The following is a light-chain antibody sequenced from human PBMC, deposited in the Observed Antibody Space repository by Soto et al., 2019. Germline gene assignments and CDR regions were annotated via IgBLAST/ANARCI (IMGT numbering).Light chain of an antibody. Sequence: DIQMTQSPSYVSASVGDRVTITCRASQGIKNWLAWYQQKPGKAPNLLFYTGSSLQSGVPSRFSGSGSGTDFTLTINSLQPEDFATYYCQQAASFPITFGQGTRLEIK. J-gene: IGKJ5*01. CDR2: TGS. CDR1: QGIKNW. CDR3: QQAASFPIT. V-gene: IGKV1-12*01.